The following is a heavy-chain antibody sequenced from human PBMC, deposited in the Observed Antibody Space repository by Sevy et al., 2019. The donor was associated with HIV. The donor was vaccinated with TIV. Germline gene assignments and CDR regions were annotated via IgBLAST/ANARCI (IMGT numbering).Heavy chain of an antibody. CDR2: ISSSSTI. D-gene: IGHD3-22*01. CDR3: ARAVITMIVVNYYGMDV. Sequence: GGSLRLSCAASGFTFSSYSMNWVRQAPGKGLEWVSYISSSSTIYYADSVKGRFTISRDNAKNSLYLQMNSLRDEDTAVYYCARAVITMIVVNYYGMDVWGQGTTVTVSS. V-gene: IGHV3-48*02. J-gene: IGHJ6*02. CDR1: GFTFSSYS.